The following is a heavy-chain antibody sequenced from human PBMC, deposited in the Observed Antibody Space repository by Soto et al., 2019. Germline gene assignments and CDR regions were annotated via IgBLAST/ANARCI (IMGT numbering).Heavy chain of an antibody. V-gene: IGHV1-46*01. J-gene: IGHJ6*02. CDR1: GYTFTIYY. D-gene: IGHD3-10*01. Sequence: ASVKVSCKASGYTFTIYYMHWVRQAPGQGLEWMGIINPSGGSTSYAQKFQGRVTMTRDTSTSTVYMELSSLRSEDTAVYYCARDSTMVRGVILPYYYGTDVWGQGTTVTVSS. CDR2: INPSGGST. CDR3: ARDSTMVRGVILPYYYGTDV.